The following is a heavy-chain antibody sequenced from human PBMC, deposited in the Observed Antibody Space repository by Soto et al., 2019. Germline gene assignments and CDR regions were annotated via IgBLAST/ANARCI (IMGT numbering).Heavy chain of an antibody. CDR1: GFTFSSYG. D-gene: IGHD6-19*01. Sequence: GESLKISCAASGFTFSSYGMHWVRQAPGKGLEWVAVIWYDGSNKYYADSVKGRFTISRDNSKNTLYLQMNSLRAEDTAVYYCARDDKSAQQWPATLYYYGMDVWGQGTMVTVSS. V-gene: IGHV3-33*01. CDR3: ARDDKSAQQWPATLYYYGMDV. J-gene: IGHJ6*02. CDR2: IWYDGSNK.